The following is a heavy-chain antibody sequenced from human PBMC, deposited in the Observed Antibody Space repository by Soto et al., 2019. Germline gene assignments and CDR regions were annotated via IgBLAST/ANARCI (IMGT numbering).Heavy chain of an antibody. CDR3: AKDSTVVVTAIGSWYFDL. J-gene: IGHJ2*01. V-gene: IGHV3-30*18. Sequence: QVQLVESGGGVVQPGRSLRLSCAASRFTFSSYGMHWVRQAPGKGLEWVAVISYDGSNKYYADSVKGRFTISRDNSKNTLYLQTNSLRAEDKAVYYCAKDSTVVVTAIGSWYFDLWGRGTLVTVSS. CDR2: ISYDGSNK. D-gene: IGHD2-21*02. CDR1: RFTFSSYG.